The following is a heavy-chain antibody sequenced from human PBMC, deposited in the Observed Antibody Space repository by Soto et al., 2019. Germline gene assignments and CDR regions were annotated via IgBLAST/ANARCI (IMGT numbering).Heavy chain of an antibody. Sequence: LRLSCAASGFTFNTYGMHWVRQAPGKGLEWVAVISYDGSEKYYVDSVKGRFTISKDNSKNTLYLQMNSLRPEDTAVYYRAKSPNFYCSSPNCYKYYFDHWGQGTRVTVSS. CDR2: ISYDGSEK. CDR1: GFTFNTYG. CDR3: AKSPNFYCSSPNCYKYYFDH. V-gene: IGHV3-30*18. D-gene: IGHD2-2*02. J-gene: IGHJ4*02.